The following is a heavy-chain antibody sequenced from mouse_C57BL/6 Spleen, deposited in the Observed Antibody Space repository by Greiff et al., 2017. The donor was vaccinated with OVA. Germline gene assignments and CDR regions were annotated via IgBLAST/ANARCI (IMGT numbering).Heavy chain of an antibody. CDR1: GYAFSSYW. CDR2: IYPGDGDT. D-gene: IGHD2-1*01. CDR3: ARGYYGNYYWYFDV. J-gene: IGHJ1*03. V-gene: IGHV1-80*01. Sequence: QVQLQQSGAELVKPGASVKISCKASGYAFSSYWMNWVKQRPGKGLEWIGQIYPGDGDTNYKGKFKGKATLTADKSSSTAYMQLSSLTSEDSAVYFCARGYYGNYYWYFDVWGTGTTVTVSS.